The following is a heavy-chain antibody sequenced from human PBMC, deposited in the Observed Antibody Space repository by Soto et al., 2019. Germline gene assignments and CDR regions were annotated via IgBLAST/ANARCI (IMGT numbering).Heavy chain of an antibody. CDR3: ARGHQLRCLEWLWSRHRDYYGMDV. Sequence: ASVKVSCKASGYTFTSYDINWVRQATGQGLEWMGWMNPNRGNTGYAQKFQGRVTMTRNTSISTAYMELSSLRSEDTAVYYCARGHQLRCLEWLWSRHRDYYGMDVWDQGTTVTVSS. V-gene: IGHV1-8*01. CDR1: GYTFTSYD. D-gene: IGHD3-3*01. CDR2: MNPNRGNT. J-gene: IGHJ6*02.